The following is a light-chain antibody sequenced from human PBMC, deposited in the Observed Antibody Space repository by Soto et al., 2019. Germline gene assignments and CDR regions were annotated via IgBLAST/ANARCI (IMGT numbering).Light chain of an antibody. CDR1: QSISIY. CDR3: HQSYTSLALT. V-gene: IGKV1-39*01. CDR2: GAA. Sequence: DIQLTQSPSSLSASVGDRVTITCRASQSISIYLNWYQHKPGRAPKLLIFGAATLHTGVPPRFSGRGSGTNFTLTITSLQPEDVATYYCHQSYTSLALTFGGGTKVEI. J-gene: IGKJ4*01.